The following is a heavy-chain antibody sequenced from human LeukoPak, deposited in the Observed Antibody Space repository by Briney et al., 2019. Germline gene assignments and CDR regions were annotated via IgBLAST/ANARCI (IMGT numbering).Heavy chain of an antibody. D-gene: IGHD3-16*01. CDR1: GYTFTSYG. J-gene: IGHJ6*03. Sequence: GASVKVSCKASGYTFTSYGISWVRQAPGQGLEWMGWISAYNGNTNYAQKLQGRVTMTTDTSTSTAYMELRSLRSDDTAVFYCARGVPATGEYYYYYMDVWGKGTTVTVSS. CDR2: ISAYNGNT. CDR3: ARGVPATGEYYYYYMDV. V-gene: IGHV1-18*01.